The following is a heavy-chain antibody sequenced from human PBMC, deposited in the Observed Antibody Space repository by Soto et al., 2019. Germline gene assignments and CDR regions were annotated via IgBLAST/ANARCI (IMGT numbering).Heavy chain of an antibody. D-gene: IGHD7-27*01. CDR2: IYSGGST. Sequence: EVQLVESGGGLVQPGGSLRLSCAASGFTVSSNYMSWVRQAPGKGLEWVSVIYSGGSTYYADSVKGRFTISRNNSKNTLYLQMNSLRAEDTAVYYCATELGTVYGIDVWGQGTTVTVSS. V-gene: IGHV3-66*01. J-gene: IGHJ6*02. CDR1: GFTVSSNY. CDR3: ATELGTVYGIDV.